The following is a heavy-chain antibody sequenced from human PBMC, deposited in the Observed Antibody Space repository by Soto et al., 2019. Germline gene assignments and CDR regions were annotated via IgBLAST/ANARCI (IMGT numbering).Heavy chain of an antibody. D-gene: IGHD2-2*01. V-gene: IGHV4-34*01. Sequence: SETLSLTCAVYGGSFSGYYWSWIRQPPGEGLEWIGEINHSGSTNYNPSLKSRVTISVDTSKNQFSLKLSSVTAADTAVYYCARGVVVVPAAMTLSTGVWGQGTTVTVSS. CDR2: INHSGST. J-gene: IGHJ6*02. CDR1: GGSFSGYY. CDR3: ARGVVVVPAAMTLSTGV.